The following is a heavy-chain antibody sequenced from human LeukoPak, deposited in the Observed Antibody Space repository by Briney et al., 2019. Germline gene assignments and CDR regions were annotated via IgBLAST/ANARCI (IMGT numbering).Heavy chain of an antibody. V-gene: IGHV4-59*01. Sequence: SETLSLTCTVSGGSISSYYWSWIRQPPGKGLEWIGYIYYSGSTNYNPSLKGRVTISLDTSKNQFSLKLSSVTAADTAVYYCARDRGYSSGWYTGAAFDIWGQGTMVTVSS. J-gene: IGHJ3*02. CDR2: IYYSGST. CDR1: GGSISSYY. D-gene: IGHD6-19*01. CDR3: ARDRGYSSGWYTGAAFDI.